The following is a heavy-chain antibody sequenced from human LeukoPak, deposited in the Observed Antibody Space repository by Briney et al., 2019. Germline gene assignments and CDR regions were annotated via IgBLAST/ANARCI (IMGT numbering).Heavy chain of an antibody. Sequence: GGSLRLSCAASGFTFSSYWMSWVRQAPGKGLEWVSIIYSGGSTFYADSVKGRFTISRDNSKNTLYLQMSSLRAEDTAVYYCARGGSYLSAFDIWGQGTMVTVSS. D-gene: IGHD1-26*01. CDR1: GFTFSSYW. CDR2: IYSGGST. CDR3: ARGGSYLSAFDI. V-gene: IGHV3-53*01. J-gene: IGHJ3*02.